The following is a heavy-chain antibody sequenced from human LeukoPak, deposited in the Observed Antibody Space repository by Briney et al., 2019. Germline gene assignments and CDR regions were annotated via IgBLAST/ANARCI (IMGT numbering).Heavy chain of an antibody. CDR3: AKDPGIAVLGGNFDY. D-gene: IGHD6-19*01. V-gene: IGHV3-11*01. J-gene: IGHJ4*02. CDR2: ISSSGSTI. CDR1: GFTFSDYY. Sequence: GGSLRLSCAASGFTFSDYYMSWLRQAPGKGLEWVSYISSSGSTIYYADSVKGRFTISRDNAKNSLYLQMNSLRAEDTAVYYCAKDPGIAVLGGNFDYWGQGTLVTVSS.